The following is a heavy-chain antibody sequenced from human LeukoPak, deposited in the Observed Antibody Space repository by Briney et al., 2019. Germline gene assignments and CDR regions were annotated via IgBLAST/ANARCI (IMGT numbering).Heavy chain of an antibody. CDR1: GFTFSSYS. D-gene: IGHD1-26*01. J-gene: IGHJ4*02. CDR3: ARTDVGATIDY. Sequence: GGSLRLSCVASGFTFSSYSMNWVRQAPGKGLEWVSYISSSSSTIYYADSVKGRFTISRDNAKNSLYLQMNSLRAEDTAVYYCARTDVGATIDYWGQGTLVTVSS. CDR2: ISSSSSTI. V-gene: IGHV3-48*04.